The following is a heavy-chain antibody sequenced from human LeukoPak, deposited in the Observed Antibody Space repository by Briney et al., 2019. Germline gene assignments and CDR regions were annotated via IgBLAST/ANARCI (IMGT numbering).Heavy chain of an antibody. D-gene: IGHD3-10*01. J-gene: IGHJ5*02. CDR1: GFTFSSYS. CDR3: ARDSGVTQYNWFDP. CDR2: IWYDGSNK. V-gene: IGHV3-33*08. Sequence: GGSLRLSCAASGFTFSSYSMNWVRQAPGKGLEWVAVIWYDGSNKYYADSVKGRFTISRDNSKNTLYLQMNSLRAEDTAVYYCARDSGVTQYNWFDPWGQGTLVTVSS.